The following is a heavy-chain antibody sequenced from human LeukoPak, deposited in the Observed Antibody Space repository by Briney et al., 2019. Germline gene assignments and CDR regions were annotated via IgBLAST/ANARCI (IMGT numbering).Heavy chain of an antibody. Sequence: SETLSLTCTVSGYSISSGYYWSWIRRPPGKGLEWIGEINHSGSTNYNPSLKSRVTISVDTSKNQFSLKLSSVTAADTAVYYCARHKIVGATKIVNWFDPWGQGTLVTVSS. CDR1: GYSISSGYY. CDR3: ARHKIVGATKIVNWFDP. CDR2: INHSGST. J-gene: IGHJ5*02. V-gene: IGHV4-38-2*02. D-gene: IGHD1-26*01.